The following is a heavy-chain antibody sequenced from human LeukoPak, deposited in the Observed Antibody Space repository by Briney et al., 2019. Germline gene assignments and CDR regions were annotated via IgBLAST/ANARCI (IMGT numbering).Heavy chain of an antibody. CDR3: ARLSQSNIWFDP. CDR2: INHSGST. Sequence: SETLSLTCAVSGYSISSGYYWGWIRQPPGKGLEWIGSINHSGSTYYNPSLKSRVTISVDTSKNQFSLKLSSVTAADTAVYYCARLSQSNIWFDPWGQGTLVTVSS. D-gene: IGHD4-11*01. J-gene: IGHJ5*02. V-gene: IGHV4-38-2*01. CDR1: GYSISSGYY.